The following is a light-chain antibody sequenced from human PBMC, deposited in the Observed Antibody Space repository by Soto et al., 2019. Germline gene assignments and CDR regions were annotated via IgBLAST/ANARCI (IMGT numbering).Light chain of an antibody. CDR1: SSDVGSYNY. CDR2: EVS. V-gene: IGLV2-14*01. CDR3: SSYTGGTTHHV. J-gene: IGLJ1*01. Sequence: QSVLTQPASVSGSPGQSITISCTGTSSDVGSYNYVSWYQQHPGKAPKLMIYEVSDRPSGISTRFSGSKSGNTASLTISGLQPEDEADYYCSSYTGGTTHHVFGTGTKVTVL.